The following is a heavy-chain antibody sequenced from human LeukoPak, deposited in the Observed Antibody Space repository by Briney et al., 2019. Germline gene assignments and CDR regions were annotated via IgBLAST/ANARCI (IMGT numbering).Heavy chain of an antibody. Sequence: GGSLRLPCAASGFTFSSYAMSWVRQAPGKGLEWVSAISGSGGSTYYADSVKGRFTISRDNSKNTLYLQMNSLRAEDTAVYYCAKDFTFYSGPSDYWGQGTLVTVSS. CDR3: AKDFTFYSGPSDY. V-gene: IGHV3-23*01. J-gene: IGHJ4*02. CDR1: GFTFSSYA. CDR2: ISGSGGST. D-gene: IGHD3-10*01.